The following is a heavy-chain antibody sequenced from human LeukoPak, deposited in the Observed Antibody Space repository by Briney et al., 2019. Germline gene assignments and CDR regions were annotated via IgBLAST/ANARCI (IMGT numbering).Heavy chain of an antibody. D-gene: IGHD3-22*01. V-gene: IGHV3-21*01. J-gene: IGHJ4*02. CDR3: ARVTGYYDSSGYHYPDS. Sequence: GGSLRLSCAASRFTFSSYSMNWVRQAPGKGLEWVSSISSSSSYIYYADSVKGRFTISRDNAKNSLYLQMNSLRAEDTAVYYCARVTGYYDSSGYHYPDSWGQGTLVTVSS. CDR2: ISSSSSYI. CDR1: RFTFSSYS.